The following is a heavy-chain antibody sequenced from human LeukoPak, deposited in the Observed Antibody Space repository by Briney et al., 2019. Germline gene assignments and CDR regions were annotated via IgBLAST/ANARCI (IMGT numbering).Heavy chain of an antibody. CDR3: ARGEVQSMSLPG. CDR2: VSWDGGST. D-gene: IGHD2-8*01. V-gene: IGHV3-43D*03. Sequence: GGTLTLSCAASGCTFVDYAMHGVRQVPGKGQERVSLVSWDGGSTYYGDSVKGRFTISRDNTKNSLYLQMNSLRVEDNALYYFARGEVQSMSLPGWGQGTLVSVSS. J-gene: IGHJ4*02. CDR1: GCTFVDYA.